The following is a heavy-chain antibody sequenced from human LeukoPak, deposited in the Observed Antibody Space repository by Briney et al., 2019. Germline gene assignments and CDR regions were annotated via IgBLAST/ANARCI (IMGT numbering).Heavy chain of an antibody. CDR2: IRYHGSNI. CDR3: AKVLTGYCGSTSCPFDS. J-gene: IGHJ4*02. Sequence: PGGSLRLSCAASGFTFSSYGMYWVRQAPGKGLEWVAYIRYHGSNINYADSVKGRFTISRDNSKDTLFLQMSSLRAEDTAVYYCAKVLTGYCGSTSCPFDSWGQGTLVTVSS. D-gene: IGHD2-2*01. CDR1: GFTFSSYG. V-gene: IGHV3-30*02.